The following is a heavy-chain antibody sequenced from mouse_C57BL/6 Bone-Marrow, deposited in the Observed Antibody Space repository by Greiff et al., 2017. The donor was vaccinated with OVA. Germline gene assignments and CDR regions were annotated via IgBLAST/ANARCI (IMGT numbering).Heavy chain of an antibody. CDR3: ARTGRGYFDV. J-gene: IGHJ1*03. CDR1: GYTFTSYW. V-gene: IGHV1-55*01. Sequence: VQLQQSGAELVKPGASVKMSCKASGYTFTSYWITWVKQRPGQGLEWIGDIYPGSGSTNYNEKFKSKATLTVDTSSSTAYMQLSSLTSEDSAVYYCARTGRGYFDVWGTGTTVTVSS. CDR2: IYPGSGST. D-gene: IGHD4-1*01.